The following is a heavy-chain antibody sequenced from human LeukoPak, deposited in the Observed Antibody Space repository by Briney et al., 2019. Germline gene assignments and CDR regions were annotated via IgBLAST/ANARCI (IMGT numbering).Heavy chain of an antibody. J-gene: IGHJ4*02. D-gene: IGHD6-6*01. CDR1: GGSISSYY. CDR2: IYYSGSI. Sequence: SETLSLTCTVSGGSISSYYWSWIRQPPGKGLEWIGYIYYSGSINYNPSLKSRVTISVDTSKNQFSLKLSSVTAADTAVYYCARHEYIASYFDYWGQGTLVTVSS. V-gene: IGHV4-59*08. CDR3: ARHEYIASYFDY.